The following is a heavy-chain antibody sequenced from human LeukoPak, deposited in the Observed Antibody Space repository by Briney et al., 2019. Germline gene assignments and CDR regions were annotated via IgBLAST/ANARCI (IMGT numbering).Heavy chain of an antibody. J-gene: IGHJ6*03. CDR3: ARDGGYSYGHYYYYYMDV. Sequence: GGSLRLSCAASGFTFSDYYMSRIRQAPGKGLEWVSYISSSGSTIYYADSVKGRFTISRDNAKNSLYLQMNSLRAEDTAVYYCARDGGYSYGHYYYYYMDVWGKGTTVTVSS. CDR1: GFTFSDYY. CDR2: ISSSGSTI. D-gene: IGHD5-18*01. V-gene: IGHV3-11*04.